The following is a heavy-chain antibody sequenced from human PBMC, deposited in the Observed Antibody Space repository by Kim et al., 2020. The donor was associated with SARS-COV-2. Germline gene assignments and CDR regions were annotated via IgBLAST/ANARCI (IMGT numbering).Heavy chain of an antibody. CDR2: ISSSGSTI. V-gene: IGHV3-48*03. CDR1: GFTFSSYE. D-gene: IGHD3-16*02. Sequence: GGSLRLSCAASGFTFSSYEMNWVRQAPGKGLEWVSYISSSGSTIYYADSVKGRFTISRDNAKNSLYLQMNSLRAEDTAVYYCARARARLMITFGGIIPYMDVWGQGPTVTVSS. CDR3: ARARARLMITFGGIIPYMDV. J-gene: IGHJ6*02.